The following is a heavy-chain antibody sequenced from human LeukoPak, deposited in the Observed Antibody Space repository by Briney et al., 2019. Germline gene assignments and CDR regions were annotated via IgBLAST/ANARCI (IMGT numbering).Heavy chain of an antibody. CDR1: RYTFTSYD. Sequence: ASVKVSCKASRYTFTSYDINWVRQATGQGPEWMGWMNPNSGNTGYAQKFQGRVTMTRNTSISTAYMELSSLRSEDTAVYYCARALRYCSSTSCSRGHYYYYMDVWGKGTTVTVSS. J-gene: IGHJ6*03. V-gene: IGHV1-8*01. CDR2: MNPNSGNT. CDR3: ARALRYCSSTSCSRGHYYYYMDV. D-gene: IGHD2-2*01.